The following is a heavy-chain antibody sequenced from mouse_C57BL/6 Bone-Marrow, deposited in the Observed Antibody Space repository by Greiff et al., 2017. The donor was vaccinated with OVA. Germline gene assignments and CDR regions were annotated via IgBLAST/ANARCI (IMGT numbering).Heavy chain of an antibody. CDR3: ERRAYGSSYVGFAY. D-gene: IGHD1-1*01. CDR2: IHPNSGST. V-gene: IGHV1-64*01. J-gene: IGHJ3*01. Sequence: QVQLKQSGAELVKPGASVKLSCKASGYTFTSYWMHWVKQRPGQGLEWIGMIHPNSGSTNYNEKFTSKATLTVDKSSSTAYMQLSSLTSEDSAVYYCERRAYGSSYVGFAYWGQGTLVTVSA. CDR1: GYTFTSYW.